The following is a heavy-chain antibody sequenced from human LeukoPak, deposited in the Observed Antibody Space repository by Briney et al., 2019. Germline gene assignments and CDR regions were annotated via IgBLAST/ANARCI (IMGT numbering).Heavy chain of an antibody. CDR3: ARGGYCLGGSCLNWFDP. V-gene: IGHV4-30-2*01. J-gene: IGHJ5*02. CDR1: GGSISNGGYY. CDR2: VHHSGNT. Sequence: SETLSLTCTVSGGSISNGGYYWSWIRQPPGKGLEWIGYVHHSGNTHYDPSLKSRLSISVDKSNNQFSLKLSSVTAADTAVYYCARGGYCLGGSCLNWFDPWGQGTLVTVSS. D-gene: IGHD2-15*01.